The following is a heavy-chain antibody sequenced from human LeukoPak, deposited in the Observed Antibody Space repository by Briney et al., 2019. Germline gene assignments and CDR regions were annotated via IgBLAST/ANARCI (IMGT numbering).Heavy chain of an antibody. J-gene: IGHJ5*02. CDR3: ARDSSIAAASNWFDP. Sequence: GGSLRLSCAASGFTFSSYAMHWVRQAPGKGLEWVAVISYDGSNKYYADSVKGRFTISRDNSKNTLYLQMNSLRAEDTAVYYCARDSSIAAASNWFDPWGQGTLVTVSS. D-gene: IGHD6-13*01. CDR2: ISYDGSNK. V-gene: IGHV3-30-3*01. CDR1: GFTFSSYA.